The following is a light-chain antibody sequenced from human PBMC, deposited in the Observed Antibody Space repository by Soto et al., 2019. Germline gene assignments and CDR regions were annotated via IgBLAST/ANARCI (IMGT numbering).Light chain of an antibody. J-gene: IGKJ2*01. Sequence: EIVLTQSPATLSLSPGERATLSCRASQSVSSYLAWYQQKPGQAPRLLIYDASNRATGIPARFSGSGSGTDFTVTISSLEPEDFAVYYCQPRSNSYTCGQGTKLEIK. V-gene: IGKV3-11*01. CDR1: QSVSSY. CDR3: QPRSNSYT. CDR2: DAS.